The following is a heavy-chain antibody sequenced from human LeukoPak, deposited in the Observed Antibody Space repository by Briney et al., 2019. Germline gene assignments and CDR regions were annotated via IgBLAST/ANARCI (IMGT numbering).Heavy chain of an antibody. J-gene: IGHJ3*02. CDR1: GGTFSSYA. CDR3: AREYSSSWLDIHDAFDI. D-gene: IGHD6-13*01. V-gene: IGHV1-69*06. CDR2: IIPIFGTA. Sequence: SVKVSCKASGGTFSSYAISWVRQAPGQGLEWMGGIIPIFGTANYAQKFQGRVTITADKSTSTAYMELSSLRSEDTAVCYCAREYSSSWLDIHDAFDIWGQGTMVTVSS.